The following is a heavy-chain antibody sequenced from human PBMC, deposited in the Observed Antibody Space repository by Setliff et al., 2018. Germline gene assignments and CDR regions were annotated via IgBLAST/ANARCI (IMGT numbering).Heavy chain of an antibody. CDR3: ARAADSYGPPRSYVDV. CDR2: ISSSSSYI. J-gene: IGHJ6*03. D-gene: IGHD5-18*01. Sequence: PGESLKISCAASGFTFSSYSLNWVRQAPGKGLEWVSSISSSSSYIYYADSVQGRFTISRDNAKNSLYLQMNSLRAEDTAVYYCARAADSYGPPRSYVDVWGKGTTVTVSS. V-gene: IGHV3-21*01. CDR1: GFTFSSYS.